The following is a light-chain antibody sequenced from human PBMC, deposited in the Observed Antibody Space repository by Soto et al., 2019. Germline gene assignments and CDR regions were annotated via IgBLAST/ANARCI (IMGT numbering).Light chain of an antibody. V-gene: IGKV3-15*01. Sequence: EIVMTQSPATLSVSPGERATLSCRASQSVSSNLAWYQQKPGQAPRLLIYGASTRATGIPARFSGSGSGTEFNLTISSLQSEDFAIYFCQQYNNWPPDRTFGQGTKVDIK. CDR1: QSVSSN. CDR3: QQYNNWPPDRT. CDR2: GAS. J-gene: IGKJ1*01.